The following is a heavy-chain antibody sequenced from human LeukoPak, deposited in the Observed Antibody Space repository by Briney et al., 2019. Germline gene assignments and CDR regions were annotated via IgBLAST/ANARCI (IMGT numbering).Heavy chain of an antibody. Sequence: GRSLRLSCTTSGFAFSGYAMHWVRQAPGKGLQWVALIVYDESNEYYADSVKGRFTISRDNSKNTVFLQMNNLRTEDTAVYFCARPSPPGDGYNPPDYWGQGTLVTVSS. V-gene: IGHV3-30-3*01. D-gene: IGHD5-24*01. CDR2: IVYDESNE. CDR3: ARPSPPGDGYNPPDY. CDR1: GFAFSGYA. J-gene: IGHJ4*02.